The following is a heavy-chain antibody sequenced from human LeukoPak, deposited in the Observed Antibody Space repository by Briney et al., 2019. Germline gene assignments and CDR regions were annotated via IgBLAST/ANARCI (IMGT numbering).Heavy chain of an antibody. V-gene: IGHV3-66*01. CDR3: ALQWLGEFLPDY. Sequence: GGSLRLSCAASGFTVSSNYMSWVRQAPGKGLEWVSVIYSGGPTYYADSVKGRFTISRDNSKNTLYLQMSSLRAEDTAVYYCALQWLGEFLPDYWGQGTLVTVSS. J-gene: IGHJ4*02. CDR2: IYSGGPT. CDR1: GFTVSSNY. D-gene: IGHD3-10*01.